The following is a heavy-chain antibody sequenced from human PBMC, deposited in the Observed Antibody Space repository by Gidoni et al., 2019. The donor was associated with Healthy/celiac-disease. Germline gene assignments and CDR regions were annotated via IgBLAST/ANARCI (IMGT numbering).Heavy chain of an antibody. CDR3: ARSNPPAFDY. CDR1: GFTFSSYS. CDR2: ISSSSSYI. D-gene: IGHD4-4*01. J-gene: IGHJ4*02. Sequence: EVQLVESGGGLVKPGGSLRLSCAASGFTFSSYSMNWVHQAPGKGLEWVSSISSSSSYIYYADSVKGRFTISRDNAKNSLYLQMNSLRAEDTAVYYCARSNPPAFDYWGQGTLVTVSS. V-gene: IGHV3-21*01.